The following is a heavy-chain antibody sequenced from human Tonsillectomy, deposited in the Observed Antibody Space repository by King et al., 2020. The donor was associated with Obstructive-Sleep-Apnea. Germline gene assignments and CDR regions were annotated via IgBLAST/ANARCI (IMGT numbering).Heavy chain of an antibody. D-gene: IGHD6-19*01. J-gene: IGHJ4*02. V-gene: IGHV4-59*01. CDR2: IYYSGST. Sequence: VQLQESGPGLVKPSETLSLTCTVSGGSISSYYWSWIRQPPGKGLEWIGYIYYSGSTNHNPSLKSRVTLSADTPKNQFSLKLSSVTAADTAVYYCARFPLGSWYSFDYWGQGTLVTVSS. CDR1: GGSISSYY. CDR3: ARFPLGSWYSFDY.